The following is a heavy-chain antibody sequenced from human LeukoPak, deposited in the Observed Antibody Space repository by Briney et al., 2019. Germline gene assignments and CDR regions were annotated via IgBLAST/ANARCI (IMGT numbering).Heavy chain of an antibody. D-gene: IGHD2-2*02. J-gene: IGHJ4*02. CDR3: AALTPPYCSSTSCYTDFVALDDDY. CDR1: GGSFSGYY. V-gene: IGHV4-34*01. CDR2: INHSGST. Sequence: TSETLSLTCAVYGGSFSGYYWSWIRQPPGKGLEWIGEINHSGSTNYNPSLKSRVTISVDTSKNQFSLKLSSVTAADTAVYYCAALTPPYCSSTSCYTDFVALDDDYWGQGTLVTVSS.